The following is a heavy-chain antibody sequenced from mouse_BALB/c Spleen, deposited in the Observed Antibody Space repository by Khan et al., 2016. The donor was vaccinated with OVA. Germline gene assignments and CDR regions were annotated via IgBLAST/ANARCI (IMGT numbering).Heavy chain of an antibody. J-gene: IGHJ2*01. Sequence: EVQLQQSGPGLAKPSPSLSLTCTVTGYSITSGSGWYWIRRFPGNQLEWMGYIRCSGSTNYNQSLKGRTSITPDKSKNQFFLQLNSVTTEDTATYYRARKARIKYWGQGTTLTVSA. CDR1: GYSITSGSG. V-gene: IGHV3-1*02. D-gene: IGHD3-2*02. CDR3: ARKARIKY. CDR2: IRCSGST.